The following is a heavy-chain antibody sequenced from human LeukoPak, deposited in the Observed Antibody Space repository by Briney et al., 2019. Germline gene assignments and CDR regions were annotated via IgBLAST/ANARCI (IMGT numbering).Heavy chain of an antibody. CDR1: GFTFATHG. CDR2: IRGSSGKT. D-gene: IGHD6-19*01. CDR3: AGGRVKRVPFTAVPGPLDY. J-gene: IGHJ4*02. Sequence: GASVKVSCKASGFTFATHGISWMRQAPGQGLEWLGWIRGSSGKTDYAQKLQDRVTMTADTSTTTAYMELRSLRSDDTAVYYCAGGRVKRVPFTAVPGPLDYWGQGSLVTVSS. V-gene: IGHV1-18*01.